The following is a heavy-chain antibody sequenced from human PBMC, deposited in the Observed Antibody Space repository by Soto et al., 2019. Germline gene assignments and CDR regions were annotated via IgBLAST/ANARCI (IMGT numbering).Heavy chain of an antibody. D-gene: IGHD3-10*01. V-gene: IGHV3-21*01. CDR1: GCTFRTYT. CDR3: ARDRGYDAHDYYYNAMDV. Sequence: TWGSLTLSCISSGCTFRTYTLNWVCHAQGNGLEWVSGIRGFSPYTFYAESVKGRFTISRDNAKNSLYLQMDSLRAEDTAVYYCARDRGYDAHDYYYNAMDVWGQGTTVTVSS. J-gene: IGHJ6*02. CDR2: IRGFSPYT.